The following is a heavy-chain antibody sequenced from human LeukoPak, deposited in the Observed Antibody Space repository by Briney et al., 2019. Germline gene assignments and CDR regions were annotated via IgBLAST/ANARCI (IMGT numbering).Heavy chain of an antibody. V-gene: IGHV4-34*01. D-gene: IGHD6-19*01. CDR3: ARAVAGFDY. J-gene: IGHJ4*02. CDR2: INHSGST. CDR1: GGSFSGYY. Sequence: PSETLSLTCAVYGGSFSGYYWSWIRQPPGKGLGWIGEINHSGSTNYNPSLKSRVTISVDTSKNQFSLKLSSVTAADTAVYYCARAVAGFDYWGQGTLVTVSS.